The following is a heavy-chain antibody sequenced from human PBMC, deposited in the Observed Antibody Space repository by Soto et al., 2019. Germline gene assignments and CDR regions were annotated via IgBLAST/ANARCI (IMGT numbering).Heavy chain of an antibody. Sequence: VQLVESGGGVVQPGRSLRLSCAASGFTFSSYGMHWVRQAPGKGLEWVAVIWYGGGDKYYADSVKGRFTISRDNSKNTLFLQMSSLRAEDTAVYYCARGDCSSTSCYGDYIDYWGQGTLVTVSS. CDR3: ARGDCSSTSCYGDYIDY. D-gene: IGHD2-2*01. V-gene: IGHV3-33*01. CDR2: IWYGGGDK. J-gene: IGHJ4*02. CDR1: GFTFSSYG.